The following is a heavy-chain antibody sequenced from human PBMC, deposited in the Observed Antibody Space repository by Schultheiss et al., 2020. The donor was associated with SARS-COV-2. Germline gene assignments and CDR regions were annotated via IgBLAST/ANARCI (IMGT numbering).Heavy chain of an antibody. Sequence: SVKVSCKASGGTFSSYAISWVRQAPGQGLEWMGGIVPLFVSATYAERFRDRVTIFADESTSTAYMELSSLRSEDTAVYYCARHRDIATRPLYFDYWGQGALVTVSS. V-gene: IGHV1-69*13. CDR1: GGTFSSYA. CDR3: ARHRDIATRPLYFDY. D-gene: IGHD6-6*01. CDR2: IVPLFVSA. J-gene: IGHJ4*02.